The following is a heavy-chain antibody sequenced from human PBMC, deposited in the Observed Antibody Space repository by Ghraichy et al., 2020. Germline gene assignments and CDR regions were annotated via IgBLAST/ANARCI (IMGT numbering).Heavy chain of an antibody. V-gene: IGHV3-23*01. CDR2: ISGSGGST. D-gene: IGHD3-10*01. CDR1: GFTFSSYA. J-gene: IGHJ4*02. Sequence: LSLTCAASGFTFSSYAMSWVRQAPGKGLEWVSAISGSGGSTYYADSVKDRFTISRDNSKNTLYLQMNSLRAEDTAVYYCAKDFYGSGSSFDYWGQGTLVTVSS. CDR3: AKDFYGSGSSFDY.